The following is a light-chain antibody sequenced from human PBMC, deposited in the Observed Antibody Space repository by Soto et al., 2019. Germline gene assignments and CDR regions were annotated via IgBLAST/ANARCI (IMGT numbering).Light chain of an antibody. CDR2: YDD. CDR1: TSNIGNNA. V-gene: IGLV1-36*01. CDR3: ASWDDTLSGVV. J-gene: IGLJ3*02. Sequence: QSVLTQPPSVSGAPGQRVTISCSGSTSNIGNNAVNWYQQVPGKAPRALIYYDDLLPTGVSKRFSGSKSGTSVSLAISGLQSDDEADYYCASWDDTLSGVVFGGGTQLTVL.